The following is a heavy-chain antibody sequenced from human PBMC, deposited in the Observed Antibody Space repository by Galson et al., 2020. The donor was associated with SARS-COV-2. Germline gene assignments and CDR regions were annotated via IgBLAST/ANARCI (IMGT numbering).Heavy chain of an antibody. Sequence: SEPLSLTCTVSGGPNSSSSPYWGWTRQPPGTGLEWIGSIYYTGSNYYHPSLKSRVTISVDTSKKQFSLRLRSVTAADTSVYYCAREGSKKAVAGTSFDYWGQGTLVTVSS. V-gene: IGHV4-39*02. D-gene: IGHD6-19*01. CDR2: IYYTGSN. CDR3: AREGSKKAVAGTSFDY. J-gene: IGHJ4*02. CDR1: GGPNSSSSPY.